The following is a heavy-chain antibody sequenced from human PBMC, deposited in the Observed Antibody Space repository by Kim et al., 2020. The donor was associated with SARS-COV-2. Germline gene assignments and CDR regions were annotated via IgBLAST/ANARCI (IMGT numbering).Heavy chain of an antibody. J-gene: IGHJ4*02. CDR1: GFTFSSYA. CDR2: ISGSGGST. D-gene: IGHD3-22*01. Sequence: GGSLRLSCAASGFTFSSYAMSWVRQAPGKGLEWVSAISGSGGSTYYADSVKGRFTISRDNSKNTLYLQMNSLRAEDTAVYYCAKDSPYYYDSSGYSDYWGQGTLVTVSS. CDR3: AKDSPYYYDSSGYSDY. V-gene: IGHV3-23*01.